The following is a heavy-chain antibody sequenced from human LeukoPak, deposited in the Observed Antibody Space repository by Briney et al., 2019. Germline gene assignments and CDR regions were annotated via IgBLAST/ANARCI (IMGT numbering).Heavy chain of an antibody. CDR2: LSTGGNT. J-gene: IGHJ4*02. CDR3: ARGFYFVGRQPAYAFDF. V-gene: IGHV3-53*01. Sequence: PGGSLRLSCAASGFSVNSNYMTWVRQAPGKGLEWVSVLSTGGNTYYAESVQGRFSISRDNSRNTLYLQMNSLRAEDTAVYYCARGFYFVGRQPAYAFDFWGLGTLVTVSS. CDR1: GFSVNSNY. D-gene: IGHD3-10*02.